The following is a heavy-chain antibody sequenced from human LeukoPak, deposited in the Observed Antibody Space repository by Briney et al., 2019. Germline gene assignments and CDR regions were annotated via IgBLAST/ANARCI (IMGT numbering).Heavy chain of an antibody. J-gene: IGHJ5*02. V-gene: IGHV4-39*01. CDR1: GGSIISSDYY. CDR3: ARHGVGARNWFDP. Sequence: SETLSLTCTVSGGSIISSDYYWGWIRQPPGQALEWIGNVYHSGTTYYNPSLKSRVTISVDTSKNQFSLKLSSVTAADTAVYYCARHGVGARNWFDPWGQGTLVTVSS. D-gene: IGHD1-26*01. CDR2: VYHSGTT.